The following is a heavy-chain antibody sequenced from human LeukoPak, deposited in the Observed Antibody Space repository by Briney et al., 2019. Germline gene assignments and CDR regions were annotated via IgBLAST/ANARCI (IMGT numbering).Heavy chain of an antibody. V-gene: IGHV3-20*03. CDR2: INWNGGST. D-gene: IGHD3-16*01. J-gene: IGHJ4*02. Sequence: RPGGSLRLSFAASGXSFDDYDMSWVRQAPGKGLEWVSGINWNGGSTGYADSVKGRFTISRDNAKNSLYLQMSSLRAEDTALYYCAKEEGGYFDYWGQGTLVTVSS. CDR1: GXSFDDYD. CDR3: AKEEGGYFDY.